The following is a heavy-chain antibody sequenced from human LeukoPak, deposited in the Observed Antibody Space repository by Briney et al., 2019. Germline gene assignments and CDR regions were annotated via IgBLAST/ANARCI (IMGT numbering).Heavy chain of an antibody. CDR2: ISGSGGST. Sequence: GGSLRLSCTASGFTFSSYAMSWVRQAPGQGLEWVSAISGSGGSTYYADSVKGRFTIARDNSKNTLYLQMNSLRAEDTAVYYCAKWSFLSGNDGYWGQGTLVTVSS. J-gene: IGHJ4*02. D-gene: IGHD5-12*01. V-gene: IGHV3-23*01. CDR3: AKWSFLSGNDGY. CDR1: GFTFSSYA.